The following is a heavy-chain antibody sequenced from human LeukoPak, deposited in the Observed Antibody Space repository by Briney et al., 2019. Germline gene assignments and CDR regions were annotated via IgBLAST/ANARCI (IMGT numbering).Heavy chain of an antibody. D-gene: IGHD1-26*01. CDR3: ARVGVGATRQRYYYYYGMDV. CDR1: GGSISSYD. J-gene: IGHJ6*02. CDR2: IYYSGST. Sequence: SGTLSRNSTVSGGSISSYDWIWMRQPPGKGLEWIGYIYYSGSTNYNPSLKSRVTISVDTSKNQFSLKLSSVTAADTAVYYCARVGVGATRQRYYYYYGMDVWGQGTTVTVSS. V-gene: IGHV4-59*01.